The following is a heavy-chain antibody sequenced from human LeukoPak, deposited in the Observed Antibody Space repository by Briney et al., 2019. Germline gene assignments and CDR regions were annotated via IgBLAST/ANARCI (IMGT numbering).Heavy chain of an antibody. CDR3: VKDIVLGPTTFDF. J-gene: IGHJ4*02. CDR1: GFSFSNYG. V-gene: IGHV3-64*05. D-gene: IGHD1-26*01. CDR2: ISNKRGTT. Sequence: PGGALRLSCSAPGFSFSNYGMHWVRPALGKGLEYVSGISNKRGTTSYADSVKGTFDDSRDNFKDKMYIQMSSVRAEYSAVYYCVKDIVLGPTTFDFWGQGTLVTVSS.